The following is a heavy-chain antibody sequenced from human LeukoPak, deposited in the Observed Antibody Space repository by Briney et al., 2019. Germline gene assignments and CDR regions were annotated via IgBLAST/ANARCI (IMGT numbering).Heavy chain of an antibody. CDR2: IYYSGST. D-gene: IGHD5-18*01. J-gene: IGHJ3*02. CDR3: ARDQGYSYGADAFDI. Sequence: SETLSLTCTVSGGSVSSGSYYWSWIRQPPGKGLERIGYIYYSGSTNYNPSLKSRVTISVDTSKNQFSLKLSSVTAADTAVYYCARDQGYSYGADAFDIWGQGTMVTVSS. V-gene: IGHV4-61*01. CDR1: GGSVSSGSYY.